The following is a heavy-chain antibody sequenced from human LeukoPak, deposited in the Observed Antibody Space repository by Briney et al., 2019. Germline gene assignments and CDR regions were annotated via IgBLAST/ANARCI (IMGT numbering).Heavy chain of an antibody. D-gene: IGHD6-6*01. J-gene: IGHJ4*01. CDR1: GFTFGSNA. CDR2: ITGSGDST. V-gene: IGHV3-23*01. CDR3: GKERYGSSSVVDY. Sequence: GGSLRLSCAASGFTFGSNAMNWVRQAPGKGLEWVSGITGSGDSTYYADSVKGRFTISRDNSKNTVYLQMNSLRVEDTAVYHCGKERYGSSSVVDYWGHGTLVTVSS.